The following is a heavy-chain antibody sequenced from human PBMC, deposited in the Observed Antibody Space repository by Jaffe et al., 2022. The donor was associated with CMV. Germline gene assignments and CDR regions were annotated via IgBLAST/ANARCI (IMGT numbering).Heavy chain of an antibody. CDR3: ARRRINREGNNLGWFDS. J-gene: IGHJ5*01. Sequence: QLLLQESGPGVVKPSETLSLTCTVSGDSISSGSYYWAWIRQPPGKGLECIGNVYFSGSAYFNPSLKTRATMSVDTSKNEFSLKVTSVTAADTAFYYCARRRINREGNNLGWFDSWGQGILVTVSS. V-gene: IGHV4-39*01. CDR1: GDSISSGSYY. CDR2: VYFSGSA. D-gene: IGHD2-15*01.